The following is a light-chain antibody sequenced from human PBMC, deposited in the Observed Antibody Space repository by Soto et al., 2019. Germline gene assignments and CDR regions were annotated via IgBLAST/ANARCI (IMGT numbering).Light chain of an antibody. Sequence: EIVLTQSPATLSSSPWERATLSFTTSQSVSSNLAWYQQKPGQAPRLLIYGASSRATGIPDRFSGSGSGTDFTLTINGLEPEDSAVYYCQQRSNWHSITFGQGTRLEIK. J-gene: IGKJ5*01. CDR3: QQRSNWHSIT. CDR2: GAS. CDR1: QSVSSN. V-gene: IGKV3D-11*02.